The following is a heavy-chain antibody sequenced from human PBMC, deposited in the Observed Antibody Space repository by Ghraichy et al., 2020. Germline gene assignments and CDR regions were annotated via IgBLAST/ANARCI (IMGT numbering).Heavy chain of an antibody. Sequence: GGSLRLSCAASGFTFGDYAMHWVRQAPGKGLEWVSLITGDGSGTYYADSVKGRFTISRDNSKNSLYLQMNSLRTEETAMYYCAKDFQRRSCSGDSCFSGDYHAMDVWGQGTTVTVSS. J-gene: IGHJ6*02. D-gene: IGHD2-15*01. CDR1: GFTFGDYA. CDR2: ITGDGSGT. CDR3: AKDFQRRSCSGDSCFSGDYHAMDV. V-gene: IGHV3-43*02.